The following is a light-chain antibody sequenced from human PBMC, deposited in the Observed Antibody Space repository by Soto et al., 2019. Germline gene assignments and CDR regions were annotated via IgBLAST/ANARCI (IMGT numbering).Light chain of an antibody. Sequence: EIVMTQSPATLSVSPGERATLSCRASQSVSSNLAWYQQKPGQAPRLLIYGASTRATGIPASFSGSGSGTEFTLTISSLQSEDFAVYYCQQYNNWLTFGGGTKVDIK. CDR3: QQYNNWLT. V-gene: IGKV3D-15*01. CDR2: GAS. J-gene: IGKJ4*01. CDR1: QSVSSN.